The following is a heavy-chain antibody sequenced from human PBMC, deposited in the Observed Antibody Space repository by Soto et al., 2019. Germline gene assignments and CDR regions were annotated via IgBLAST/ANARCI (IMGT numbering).Heavy chain of an antibody. CDR3: AGLNRERWRSTKSSHP. J-gene: IGHJ1*01. Sequence: TLSLTCTVSGGSISSGGYYWSWIRQHPGKGLEWIGYIYYSGSTYYNPSLKSRVTISVDTSKNQFSLKLSSVTAADTAVYYCAGLNRERWRSTKSSHPWGQGPLVSVS. V-gene: IGHV4-31*03. CDR2: IYYSGST. D-gene: IGHD3-16*01. CDR1: GGSISSGGYY.